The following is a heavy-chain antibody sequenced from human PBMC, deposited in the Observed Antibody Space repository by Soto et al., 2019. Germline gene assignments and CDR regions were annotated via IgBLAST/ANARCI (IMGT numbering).Heavy chain of an antibody. CDR2: INGGNGDT. CDR3: ARGPLSLYSADFR. J-gene: IGHJ4*02. D-gene: IGHD1-26*01. Sequence: QVQLVQSGAEVKKPGASVRISCRTSGYTFTSYAITWLRHAPGQRLEWMRWINGGNGDTKYSQKFQDRLSITRDTSATTVSLGLSSLTSEDTAIYYCARGPLSLYSADFRWGQGTLVTVSS. V-gene: IGHV1-3*01. CDR1: GYTFTSYA.